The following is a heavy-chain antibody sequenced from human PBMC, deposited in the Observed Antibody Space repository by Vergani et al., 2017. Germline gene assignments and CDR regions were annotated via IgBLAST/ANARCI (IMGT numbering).Heavy chain of an antibody. V-gene: IGHV4-39*01. CDR1: GASIRSSNYY. Sequence: QLQLHESGPGLVKPSATLALTCSVSGASIRSSNYYWGWIRQPPGKGLEWIASIYYSGSTYYNPSLKSRVTISVDTSKNQFSLKLSSVTAADTAVYFCARHSXVEWLVKLGWIDPWGQGILVTVSS. CDR2: IYYSGST. D-gene: IGHD6-19*01. CDR3: ARHSXVEWLVKLGWIDP. J-gene: IGHJ5*02.